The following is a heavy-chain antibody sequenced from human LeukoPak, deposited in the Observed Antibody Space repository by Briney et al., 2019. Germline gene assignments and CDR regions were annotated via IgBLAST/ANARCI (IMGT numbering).Heavy chain of an antibody. Sequence: GESLKISCKGSGYSFTSYWIGWVRQMPGKGLEWMGIIYPGDSDTRYSPSFQGQVTISADQSISTAYLQWSSLKASDTAMYYCARRNYYDSSGYYYGPVDYWGQGTLVTVSS. D-gene: IGHD3-22*01. CDR3: ARRNYYDSSGYYYGPVDY. CDR1: GYSFTSYW. J-gene: IGHJ4*02. V-gene: IGHV5-51*03. CDR2: IYPGDSDT.